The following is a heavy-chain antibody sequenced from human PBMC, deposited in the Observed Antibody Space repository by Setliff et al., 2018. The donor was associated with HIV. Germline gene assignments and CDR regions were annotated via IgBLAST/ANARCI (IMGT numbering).Heavy chain of an antibody. D-gene: IGHD2-2*01. J-gene: IGHJ4*02. Sequence: GGSLRLSCAASGFSISDFWMSWVRQAPGKGLEWVANIKEDGSEQYYVGSVKGRFTISRDNAKNSLYLQMSSLRAEDTAVYYCARLTTYCSSTRCPVHYFDSWGQGALVTVSS. CDR3: ARLTTYCSSTRCPVHYFDS. CDR1: GFSISDFW. V-gene: IGHV3-7*05. CDR2: IKEDGSEQ.